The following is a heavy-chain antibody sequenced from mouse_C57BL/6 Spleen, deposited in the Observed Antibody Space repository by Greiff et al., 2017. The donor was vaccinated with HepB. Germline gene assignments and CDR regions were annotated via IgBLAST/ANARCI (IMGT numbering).Heavy chain of an antibody. Sequence: EVQLQQSGPGLVKPSQSLSLTCSVTGYSITSGYYWNWIRQFPGNKLEWMGYISYDGSNNYNPSLKNRISITRDTSKNQFFLKLNSVTTEDTATYYCAREGYSNSFDYWGQGTTLTVSS. D-gene: IGHD2-5*01. CDR3: AREGYSNSFDY. CDR1: GYSITSGYY. CDR2: ISYDGSN. V-gene: IGHV3-6*01. J-gene: IGHJ2*01.